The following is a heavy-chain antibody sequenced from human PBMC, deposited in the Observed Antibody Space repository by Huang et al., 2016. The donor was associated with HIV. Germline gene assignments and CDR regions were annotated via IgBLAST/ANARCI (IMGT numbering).Heavy chain of an antibody. Sequence: QVQLQQWGAGLLKPSETLALTCAVYGESLGTYYWAWIRRPPGKGLQWIGEVNDGGDINYHPSLESRVTISVDTSRNQVSLTLTSMTAADTATYYCARRFRVAATRKWFDPWGQGTLVIVSS. CDR1: GESLGTYY. CDR3: ARRFRVAATRKWFDP. J-gene: IGHJ5*02. D-gene: IGHD3-10*01. V-gene: IGHV4-34*01. CDR2: VNDGGDI.